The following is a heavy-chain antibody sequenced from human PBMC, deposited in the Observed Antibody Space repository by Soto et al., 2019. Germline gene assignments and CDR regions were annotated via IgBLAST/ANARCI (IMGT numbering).Heavy chain of an antibody. CDR3: ARGRAEYSGYQPDY. D-gene: IGHD5-12*01. CDR1: GGSLSGYY. J-gene: IGHJ4*02. Sequence: PSETLSLTCAVYGGSLSGYYWSWIRQPPGKGLEWIGEINHSGSTNYNPSLKSRVTISVDTSKNQFSLKLSSVTAADTAVYYCARGRAEYSGYQPDYWGQGTLVTVSS. V-gene: IGHV4-34*01. CDR2: INHSGST.